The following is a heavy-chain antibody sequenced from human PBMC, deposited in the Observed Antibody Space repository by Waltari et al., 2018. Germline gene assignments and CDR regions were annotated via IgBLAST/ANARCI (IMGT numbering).Heavy chain of an antibody. Sequence: QVQLVQSGAEVKKPGASVKVSCKASGYTFTGYYMHWVRQAPGQGLAWMGRINPNSGGTNHAHNFQGRVTMTRDTSISTAYMELSRRRSDDTAVYYCARDLLSTVTTCYWGQGTLVTVSS. CDR3: ARDLLSTVTTCY. J-gene: IGHJ4*02. V-gene: IGHV1-2*06. D-gene: IGHD4-17*01. CDR1: GYTFTGYY. CDR2: INPNSGGT.